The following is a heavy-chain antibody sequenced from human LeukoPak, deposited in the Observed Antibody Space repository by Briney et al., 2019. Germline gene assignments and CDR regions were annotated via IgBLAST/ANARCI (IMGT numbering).Heavy chain of an antibody. CDR3: ARAPTVTTVWDY. Sequence: GGSLRLSCAASGFTFSSYSMNWVRQAPGRGLEWVSYISGSSRPIYYADSVKGRFTISRDNAKNSLYLQMNSLSAEDTAVYYCARAPTVTTVWDYWGQGTLVTVSS. J-gene: IGHJ4*02. D-gene: IGHD4-17*01. V-gene: IGHV3-48*01. CDR2: ISGSSRPI. CDR1: GFTFSSYS.